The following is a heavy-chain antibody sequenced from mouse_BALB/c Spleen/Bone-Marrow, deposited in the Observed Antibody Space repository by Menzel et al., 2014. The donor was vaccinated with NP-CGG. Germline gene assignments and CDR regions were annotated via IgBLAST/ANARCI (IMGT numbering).Heavy chain of an antibody. CDR1: GFTFSNYW. CDR3: STGFAY. J-gene: IGHJ3*01. CDR2: IRLKSNNYAT. V-gene: IGHV6-6*02. Sequence: EVKLVESGGGLVQPGGSMKLSCVASGFTFSNYWMNWVRQSPEKGLEWVAEIRLKSNNYATHYAESVQGRFTIARDDSKSSVYLQMNNIRAEDTGIYYCSTGFAYWGQGTLVTVSA.